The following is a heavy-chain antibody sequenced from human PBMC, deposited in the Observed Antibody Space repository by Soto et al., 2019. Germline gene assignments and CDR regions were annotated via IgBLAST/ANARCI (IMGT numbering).Heavy chain of an antibody. V-gene: IGHV1-69*01. CDR1: GGTLSRHS. J-gene: IGHJ4*02. CDR2: IIPIFGTA. Sequence: SLKVSRQASGGTLSRHSINLVRQGPGQGLEWMGGIIPIFGTANYAQKFQGRVTITADESTSTAYMELSSLRSEDTAVYYCARAKFYSSSEFDYWGQGTLVTVSS. D-gene: IGHD6-6*01. CDR3: ARAKFYSSSEFDY.